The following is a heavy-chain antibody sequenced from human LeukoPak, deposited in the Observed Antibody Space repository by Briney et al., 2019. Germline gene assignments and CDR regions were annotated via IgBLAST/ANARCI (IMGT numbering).Heavy chain of an antibody. J-gene: IGHJ4*02. Sequence: GGSLRLSCAASGFTFSTYAMSWVRQAPGKGPEWVSSISGSGSTTYYVDSVKGRFTISRDNAKSSLYLQMNSLRAEDTAVYYCAGGRFFDYWGQGTLVTVSS. CDR3: AGGRFFDY. CDR2: ISGSGSTT. CDR1: GFTFSTYA. V-gene: IGHV3-23*01. D-gene: IGHD3-16*01.